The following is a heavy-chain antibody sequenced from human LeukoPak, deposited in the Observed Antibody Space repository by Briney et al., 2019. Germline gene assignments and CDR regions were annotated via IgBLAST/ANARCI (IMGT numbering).Heavy chain of an antibody. CDR3: ARDKSWHY. Sequence: ASVRVSCTASGYTFTGYYMNWVRQAPGQGLEWMGWINPNSGGTNYAQNFQGRVTMTRDTSISTAYMELTRLRSDDTAVYYCARDKSWHYWGQGTLVTVSS. CDR2: INPNSGGT. CDR1: GYTFTGYY. V-gene: IGHV1-2*02. J-gene: IGHJ4*02.